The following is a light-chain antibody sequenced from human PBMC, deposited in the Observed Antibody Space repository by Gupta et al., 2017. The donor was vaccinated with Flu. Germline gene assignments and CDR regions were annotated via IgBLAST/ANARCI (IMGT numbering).Light chain of an antibody. CDR3: KQCSSCPYT. J-gene: IGKJ2*01. Sequence: ICKSIRSGFFSTDDNTYLDWYQQKPGQPPRRLIYWVSTRDSGVPDRFSGSGSGTDFTLNISSVQAEDVAVYYCKQCSSCPYTFGQGTRLEIK. CDR2: WVS. CDR1: RSGFFSTDDNTY. V-gene: IGKV4-1*01.